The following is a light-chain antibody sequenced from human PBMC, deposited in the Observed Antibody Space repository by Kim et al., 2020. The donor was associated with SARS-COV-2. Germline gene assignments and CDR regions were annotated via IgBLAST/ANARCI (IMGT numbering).Light chain of an antibody. CDR3: NSRDSNENVF. V-gene: IGLV3-19*01. CDR1: SRRSYY. Sequence: SSELTQDPAVSVALGQTVRITCQGDSRRSYYATWYQQKPGQAPILVIYGKNNRPSGIPDRFPGFSSGNTASLTITGTQAGDEADYYCNSRDSNENVFFGGGTQRTVL. CDR2: GKN. J-gene: IGLJ2*01.